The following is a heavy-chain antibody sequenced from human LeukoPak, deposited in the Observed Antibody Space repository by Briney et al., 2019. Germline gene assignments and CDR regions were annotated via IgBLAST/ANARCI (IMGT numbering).Heavy chain of an antibody. CDR2: ISYDGSNQ. Sequence: GGSLRLSCAASGFPFSTYGMFWVRQAPGKGLEWVGVISYDGSNQYYADSVKGRFTISRDNSKNTLYLQMDSLRAEDTAVYYCAKGDFWNGLGEYFLYWGQGILVTVSS. J-gene: IGHJ1*01. D-gene: IGHD3-3*01. V-gene: IGHV3-33*05. CDR1: GFPFSTYG. CDR3: AKGDFWNGLGEYFLY.